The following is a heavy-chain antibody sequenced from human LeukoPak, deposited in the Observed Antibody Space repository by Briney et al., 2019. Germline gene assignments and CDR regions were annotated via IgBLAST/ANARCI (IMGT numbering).Heavy chain of an antibody. Sequence: GGSLRLSCAASGFTFSDYYMSWIRQAPGKGLEWVSYISSSGSTIYYADSVKGRFTISRDNAKNSLYLQMNGLRAEDTAVYYCARAMVRGVIRPLHYWGQGTLVTVSS. V-gene: IGHV3-11*04. CDR2: ISSSGSTI. CDR3: ARAMVRGVIRPLHY. J-gene: IGHJ4*02. CDR1: GFTFSDYY. D-gene: IGHD3-10*01.